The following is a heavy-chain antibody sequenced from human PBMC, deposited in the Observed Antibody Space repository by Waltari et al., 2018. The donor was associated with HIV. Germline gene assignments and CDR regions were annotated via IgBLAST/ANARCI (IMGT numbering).Heavy chain of an antibody. D-gene: IGHD6-19*01. CDR2: VYSSGST. Sequence: EVQLVESGGGLIQSGGSLRLSCAASGFSVSSNYMTWVRQAPGKGSEWVPVVYSSGSTYDGDSVKGRFIISRDNSKNTLYLQMNSLRAEDTAVYYCAAGRAGTYEYWGQGTLVTVSS. CDR3: AAGRAGTYEY. V-gene: IGHV3-53*01. CDR1: GFSVSSNY. J-gene: IGHJ4*02.